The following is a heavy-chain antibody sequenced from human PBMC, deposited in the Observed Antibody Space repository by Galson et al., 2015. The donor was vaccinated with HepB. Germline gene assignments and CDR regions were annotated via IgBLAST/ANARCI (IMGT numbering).Heavy chain of an antibody. Sequence: SLRLSCAASGFTFSGSAIHWVRQASGRGLEWIGRIGSKANSYATTYVASVRGRFIISRDDSKNTAFLRLNSLKTDDTAVYYCIRMGDRSGYSSLWGQGTLVTVSS. D-gene: IGHD6-13*01. J-gene: IGHJ4*02. CDR1: GFTFSGSA. V-gene: IGHV3-73*01. CDR3: IRMGDRSGYSSL. CDR2: IGSKANSYAT.